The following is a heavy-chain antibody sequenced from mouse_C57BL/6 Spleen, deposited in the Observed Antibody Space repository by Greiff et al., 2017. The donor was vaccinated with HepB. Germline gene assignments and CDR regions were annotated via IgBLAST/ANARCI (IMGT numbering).Heavy chain of an antibody. Sequence: EVQLVESEGGLVQPGSSMKLSCTASGFTFSDYYMAWVRQVPEKGLEWVANINYDGSSTYYLDSLKSRFIISRDNAKNILYLQMSSLKSEDTATYYCARWGTTVVADWYFDVWGTGTTVTVSS. CDR3: ARWGTTVVADWYFDV. D-gene: IGHD1-1*01. CDR2: INYDGSST. V-gene: IGHV5-16*01. J-gene: IGHJ1*03. CDR1: GFTFSDYY.